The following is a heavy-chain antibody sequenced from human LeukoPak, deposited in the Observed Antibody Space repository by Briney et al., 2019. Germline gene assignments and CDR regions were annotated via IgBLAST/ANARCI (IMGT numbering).Heavy chain of an antibody. CDR1: GYTFTSYY. V-gene: IGHV1-46*03. J-gene: IGHJ3*02. CDR3: ARVVYDYVWGSYFYAFDI. D-gene: IGHD3-16*01. Sequence: ASVKVSCKASGYTFTSYYLHWVRQAPGQGPEWMGIIDPSGGSTSYAQKFQGRVTMTRDTSTSTVYMELNSLRSEDTAVYYCARVVYDYVWGSYFYAFDIWGQGTMVTVSS. CDR2: IDPSGGST.